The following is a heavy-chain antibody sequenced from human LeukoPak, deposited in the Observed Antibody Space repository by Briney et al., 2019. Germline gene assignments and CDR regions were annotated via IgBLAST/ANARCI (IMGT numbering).Heavy chain of an antibody. D-gene: IGHD1-14*01. CDR3: ARGDHHAFEY. V-gene: IGHV1-2*06. CDR1: GYTFTDYN. Sequence: ASVKVSCKASGYTFTDYNLHWARQAPGERLEWMGRIQSKSGDANYAQKFQGRVTVTRDTSINTVYMELSGLKSDDTAVYYCARGDHHAFEYWGQGTLVTVSS. J-gene: IGHJ4*02. CDR2: IQSKSGDA.